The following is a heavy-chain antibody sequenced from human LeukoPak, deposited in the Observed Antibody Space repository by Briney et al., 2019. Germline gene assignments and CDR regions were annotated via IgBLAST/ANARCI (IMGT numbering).Heavy chain of an antibody. CDR1: GGSISSSSYY. J-gene: IGHJ4*02. Sequence: PSETLSLTCTVSGGSISSSSYYWGWLRQRPGKGLEWIGSVYYSGSTYCNPSLRSRVTISVDTSKNQFSLKLSSVTAADTAVYYCARLTYYDSGSYYFDSWGQGTLVTVSS. V-gene: IGHV4-39*01. D-gene: IGHD3-10*01. CDR2: VYYSGST. CDR3: ARLTYYDSGSYYFDS.